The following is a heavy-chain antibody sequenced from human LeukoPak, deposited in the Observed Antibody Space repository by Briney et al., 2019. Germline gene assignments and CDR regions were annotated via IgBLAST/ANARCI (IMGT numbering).Heavy chain of an antibody. CDR1: GFTFSNYW. D-gene: IGHD3-10*01. Sequence: KTGGSLRLSCAASGFTFSNYWMSWVRQAPGKGLEWVSFISSSSSYIYYADSVKGRFTISRDNAKNSLYLQMNNLRAEDTAVYYCARDKYGSGSYSWSKRLDSWGQGTLVTVSS. V-gene: IGHV3-21*01. CDR3: ARDKYGSGSYSWSKRLDS. J-gene: IGHJ4*02. CDR2: ISSSSSYI.